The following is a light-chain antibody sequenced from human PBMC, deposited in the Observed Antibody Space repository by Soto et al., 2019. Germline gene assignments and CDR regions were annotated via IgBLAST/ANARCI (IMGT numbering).Light chain of an antibody. V-gene: IGKV3-15*01. CDR2: GAS. CDR3: QQSHIWPAIT. CDR1: QSVSSN. J-gene: IGKJ5*01. Sequence: SLSPGERVTLSCRASQSVSSNFLAWYHQKPGQSPRLLIYGASTRATGIPARFSVSGSGTDFTLTISSLETEDSAIYYCQQSHIWPAITFGQGTRLEI.